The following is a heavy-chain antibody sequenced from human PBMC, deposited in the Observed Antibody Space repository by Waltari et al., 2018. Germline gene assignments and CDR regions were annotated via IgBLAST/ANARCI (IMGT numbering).Heavy chain of an antibody. CDR1: GFPFSSHG. V-gene: IGHV3-30*18. CDR3: AKDGAWTTVFYFES. CDR2: ISYDGSDE. D-gene: IGHD4-17*01. Sequence: QVQLVESGGGVAQPGTSLRLSCAASGFPFSSHGMHWVRQCPGKGLEGVAGISYDGSDEYYADSVKGRFTISRDNSKNTLYLRMNSLGLEDTAVYYCAKDGAWTTVFYFESWGQGTLVPVSS. J-gene: IGHJ4*02.